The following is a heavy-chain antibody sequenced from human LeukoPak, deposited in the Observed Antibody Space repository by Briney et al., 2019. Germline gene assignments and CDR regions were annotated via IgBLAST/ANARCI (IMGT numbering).Heavy chain of an antibody. V-gene: IGHV3-30*18. Sequence: GRSLRLSCAASGFTFSSYGMHWVGQAPGKGLEGVAVISYDGSNKYYADSVKGRFTISRDNSKNTLYLQMNSLRAEDTAVYYCAKVSFAMVRGVKSPPDYWGQGTLVTVSS. J-gene: IGHJ4*02. D-gene: IGHD3-10*01. CDR3: AKVSFAMVRGVKSPPDY. CDR1: GFTFSSYG. CDR2: ISYDGSNK.